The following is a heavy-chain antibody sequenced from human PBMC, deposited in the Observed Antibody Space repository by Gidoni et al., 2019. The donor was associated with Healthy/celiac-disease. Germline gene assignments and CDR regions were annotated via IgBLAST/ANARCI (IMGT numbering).Heavy chain of an antibody. CDR3: AREVGIVATTYAFDI. CDR1: GYTFTSYY. V-gene: IGHV1-46*01. J-gene: IGHJ3*02. D-gene: IGHD5-12*01. CDR2: INPSGGST. Sequence: QVQLVQSGAEVKKHGASVKVSCKASGYTFTSYYMHWVRQAPGQGLEWMGIINPSGGSTSYAQKFQGRVTMTRDTSTSTVYMELSSLRSEDTAVYYCAREVGIVATTYAFDIWGQGTMVTVSS.